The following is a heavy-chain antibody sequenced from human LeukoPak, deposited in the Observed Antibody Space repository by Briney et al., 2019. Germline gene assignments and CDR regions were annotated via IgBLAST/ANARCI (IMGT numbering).Heavy chain of an antibody. Sequence: GGSLSLSCTASRFTFCTYWMTWVRQAPGKGMEWVANIKEDGSREYYVDSVKGRFTISRDNAKNSLYLQMDSLTAEDTAVYYCARDSPGYGAYVSWGQGTLVSVSS. CDR1: RFTFCTYW. J-gene: IGHJ1*01. V-gene: IGHV3-7*01. D-gene: IGHD5-12*01. CDR3: ARDSPGYGAYVS. CDR2: IKEDGSRE.